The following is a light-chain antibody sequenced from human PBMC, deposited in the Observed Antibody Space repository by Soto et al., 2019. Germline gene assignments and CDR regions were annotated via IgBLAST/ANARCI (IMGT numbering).Light chain of an antibody. Sequence: EIVLTQSPATLSLSPGERATLSCRASQNVRSSLAWYQQKPGQAPRLLIYAVSNRATGIPARFSGSGSGTDFTLTISSLEPEDFAVYYCQQRSNWPEFTFGPGTKVDIK. CDR2: AVS. J-gene: IGKJ3*01. CDR1: QNVRSS. CDR3: QQRSNWPEFT. V-gene: IGKV3-11*01.